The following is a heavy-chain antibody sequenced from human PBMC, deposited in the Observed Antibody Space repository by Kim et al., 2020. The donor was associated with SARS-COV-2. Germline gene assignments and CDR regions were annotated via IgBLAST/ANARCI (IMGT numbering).Heavy chain of an antibody. D-gene: IGHD2-15*01. V-gene: IGHV1-46*01. CDR2: INPSGGST. Sequence: ASVKVSCKASGYTFTSYYMHWVRQAPGQGLEWMGIINPSGGSTSYAQKFQGRVTMTRDTSTSTVYMELSSLRSEYTAVYYCARAPLPRAVDYYYYYMDVWGKGTTVTVSS. CDR1: GYTFTSYY. CDR3: ARAPLPRAVDYYYYYMDV. J-gene: IGHJ6*03.